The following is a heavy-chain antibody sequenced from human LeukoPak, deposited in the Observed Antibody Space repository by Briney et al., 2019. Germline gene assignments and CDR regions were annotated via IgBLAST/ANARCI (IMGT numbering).Heavy chain of an antibody. V-gene: IGHV3-64*01. Sequence: GGSLRLSCAASRFTFSSYAMHWVRQAPGKGLEYVSAISSNGGSTYYANSVKGRFTISRDNSKNTLYLQMGSLRAEDMAVYYCARIVRSYDDYYYNYMDVWGKGTTVTVSS. CDR2: ISSNGGST. CDR3: ARIVRSYDDYYYNYMDV. D-gene: IGHD5-18*01. CDR1: RFTFSSYA. J-gene: IGHJ6*03.